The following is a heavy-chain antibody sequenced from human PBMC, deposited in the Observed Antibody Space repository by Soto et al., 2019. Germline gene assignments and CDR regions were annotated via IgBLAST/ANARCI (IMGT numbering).Heavy chain of an antibody. D-gene: IGHD3-10*01. V-gene: IGHV1-2*02. J-gene: IGHJ6*02. CDR3: ARVCYGSELEGLYYYYYGIDA. Sequence: ASVKVSCKASGYTFTGYYMHWVRQAPGQGLEWMGWINPNSGGTNYAQKFQGRVTMTRDTSISTAYMELSRLRSDDTAVYYCARVCYGSELEGLYYYYYGIDAWGQGTTVTVSS. CDR2: INPNSGGT. CDR1: GYTFTGYY.